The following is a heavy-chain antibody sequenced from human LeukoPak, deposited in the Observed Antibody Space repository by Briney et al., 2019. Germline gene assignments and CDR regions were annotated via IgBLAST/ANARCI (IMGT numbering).Heavy chain of an antibody. Sequence: PGGSLRLSCAASGFTFSSYGMHWVRQAPGKGLEWVAFIRYDGSNKYYADSVKGRFTISRDNSKNTLYLQMNSLRAEDTAVYYCARRLYIVVVVAATHYDYWGQGTLVTVSS. CDR2: IRYDGSNK. V-gene: IGHV3-30*02. D-gene: IGHD2-15*01. CDR1: GFTFSSYG. J-gene: IGHJ4*02. CDR3: ARRLYIVVVVAATHYDY.